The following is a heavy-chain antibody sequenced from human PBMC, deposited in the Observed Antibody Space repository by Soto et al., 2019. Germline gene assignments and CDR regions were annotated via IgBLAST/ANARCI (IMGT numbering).Heavy chain of an antibody. V-gene: IGHV5-51*01. CDR1: GYSFTSYW. D-gene: IGHD3-9*01. CDR3: ARPSLRYFDWFYFDY. J-gene: IGHJ4*02. CDR2: IYPGDSDT. Sequence: PGEPLKISCKGSGYSFTSYWIGWVRQMPGKGLEWMGIIYPGDSDTRYSPSFQGQVTISADKSISTAYLQWSSLKASDTAMYYCARPSLRYFDWFYFDYWGQGTLVTVSS.